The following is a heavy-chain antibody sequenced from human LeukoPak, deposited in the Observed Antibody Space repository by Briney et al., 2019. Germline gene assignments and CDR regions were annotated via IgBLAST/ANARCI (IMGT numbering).Heavy chain of an antibody. CDR1: GGSFSGYY. CDR2: INHSGST. V-gene: IGHV4-34*01. D-gene: IGHD6-13*01. CDR3: ARLYSSSWYPLDD. J-gene: IGHJ4*02. Sequence: SETLSLTCTVYGGSFSGYYWSWIRQPPGKGLEWIGEINHSGSTNYNPSLKSRVTISVDTSKNQFSLKLSSVTAADTAVYYCARLYSSSWYPLDDWGQGTLVTVSS.